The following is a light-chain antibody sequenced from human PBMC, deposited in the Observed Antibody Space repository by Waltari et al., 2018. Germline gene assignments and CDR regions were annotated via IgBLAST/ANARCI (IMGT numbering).Light chain of an antibody. J-gene: IGLJ2*01. V-gene: IGLV3-1*01. CDR2: QDN. Sequence: SFELTQPPSVSVSPGETASITCSGVKWGDKYVSWYQHKHGQSPVLLIYQDNMRPSGIPERFSGSNSGNTATLTISGTQAMDEADYYCQAWHTTTFVLFGGGTKLTVL. CDR1: KWGDKY. CDR3: QAWHTTTFVL.